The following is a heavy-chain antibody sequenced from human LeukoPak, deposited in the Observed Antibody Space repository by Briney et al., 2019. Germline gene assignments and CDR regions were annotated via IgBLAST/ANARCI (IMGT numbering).Heavy chain of an antibody. V-gene: IGHV3-74*01. CDR3: AREDWLAFEY. Sequence: GGSLRPSCVASGFTFSSYWMHCVRQAPGKGLVWVSRIDTDGTTTTYADSVKGRFTISRDNAKKTLYLEMNSLRAEDTAVYYCAREDWLAFEYWGQGDLVTVSS. CDR1: GFTFSSYW. CDR2: IDTDGTTT. J-gene: IGHJ4*02. D-gene: IGHD3-9*01.